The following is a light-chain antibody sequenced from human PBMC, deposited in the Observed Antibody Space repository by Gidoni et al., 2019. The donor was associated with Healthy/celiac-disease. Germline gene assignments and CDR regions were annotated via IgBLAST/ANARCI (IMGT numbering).Light chain of an antibody. CDR3: QQSYSTPPT. CDR1: QSISSY. J-gene: IGKJ1*01. V-gene: IGKV1-39*01. Sequence: DIQMTQSPSSLSASVGDRVTITCQASQSISSYLNWYQQKPGKAPKLLIYAASSLQSGVPSRFSGSGSGTDFTLTISSLQPEDFATYYCQQSYSTPPTLGQGTKVEIK. CDR2: AAS.